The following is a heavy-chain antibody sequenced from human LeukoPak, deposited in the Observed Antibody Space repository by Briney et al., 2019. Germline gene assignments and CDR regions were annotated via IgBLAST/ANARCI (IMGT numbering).Heavy chain of an antibody. CDR2: INQDGREK. Sequence: GGSLRLSCATSGFTFSNYCMSWVRQAPGKGLEWVANINQDGREKYYVDSVKGRFTISRDNAKNSLYLQMNSLRAEDTAVYYCARPYDSNRDHSGYGYWGRGTLVTVSS. V-gene: IGHV3-7*02. CDR1: GFTFSNYC. J-gene: IGHJ4*02. D-gene: IGHD5-12*01. CDR3: ARPYDSNRDHSGYGY.